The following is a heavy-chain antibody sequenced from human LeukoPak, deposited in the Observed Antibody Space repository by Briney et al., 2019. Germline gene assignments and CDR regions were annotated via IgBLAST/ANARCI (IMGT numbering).Heavy chain of an antibody. Sequence: SETLSLTCTVSGDTMKNYYWSWIRQSAGKGLEWIGRIYSSGSTNYNPSLKSRVTMSVDTSKNQFSLNVTSVTAADTAVYYCARVGVVKSSGYRDYYFDYWGQGTLVTVSS. CDR3: ARVGVVKSSGYRDYYFDY. CDR1: GDTMKNYY. J-gene: IGHJ4*02. V-gene: IGHV4-4*07. D-gene: IGHD3-22*01. CDR2: IYSSGST.